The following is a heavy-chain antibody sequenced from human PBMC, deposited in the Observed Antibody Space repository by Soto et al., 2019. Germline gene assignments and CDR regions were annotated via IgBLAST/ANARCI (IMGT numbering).Heavy chain of an antibody. Sequence: QVQLVQSGAEVKKPGASVKVSCKASGYTFTGYYMHWVRQAPGQGLEWMGWINPNSGGTNYAQKLQGWVNMTRDTSISTAYMELSRLRSDDTAVYYCARGYCSSTSCYRYNWFDPWGQGTLVTVSS. D-gene: IGHD2-2*01. CDR3: ARGYCSSTSCYRYNWFDP. CDR1: GYTFTGYY. V-gene: IGHV1-2*04. J-gene: IGHJ5*02. CDR2: INPNSGGT.